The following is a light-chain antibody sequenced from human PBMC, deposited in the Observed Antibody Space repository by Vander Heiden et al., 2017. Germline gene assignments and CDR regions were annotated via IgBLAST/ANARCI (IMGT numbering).Light chain of an antibody. CDR1: QGISNY. CDR2: DAS. J-gene: IGKJ1*01. Sequence: DSQTTHPPSSLSASVGDRVTITCRASQGISNYLAWYQQKPGKVPKLLIYDASTLQTGVPSRFSGSGSGTDFTLTISSLQPEDVATYYCQQYNSDPGTFGQGTKVEIK. CDR3: QQYNSDPGT. V-gene: IGKV1-27*01.